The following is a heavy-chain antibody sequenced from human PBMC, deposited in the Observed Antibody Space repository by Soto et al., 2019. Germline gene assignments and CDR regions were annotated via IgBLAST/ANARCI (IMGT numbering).Heavy chain of an antibody. J-gene: IGHJ3*01. Sequence: EVQLVESGGGLVKPGGSLRLSCAASGFTFSSYSMNWVRQAPGKGLEWVSSISSSSSYIYYADSVKGRFTISRDNAKNSWNLKRNGWRAENTAVYYCGRNFAWFVTIGAFDFWAKGQWSPSLQ. CDR1: GFTFSSYS. D-gene: IGHD3-9*01. CDR2: ISSSSSYI. CDR3: GRNFAWFVTIGAFDF. V-gene: IGHV3-21*01.